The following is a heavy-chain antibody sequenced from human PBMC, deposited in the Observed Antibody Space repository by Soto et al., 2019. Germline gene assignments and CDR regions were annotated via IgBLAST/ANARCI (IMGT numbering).Heavy chain of an antibody. CDR3: AREHSSSWRFDY. D-gene: IGHD6-13*01. Sequence: QVQLVQSGAEVKKPGASVKVSCKASGYTFTSYDINWVRQATGQGLEWMGWMNPNSGNTGYAQKFQGRVTMTRNTTISTADMELSSLRYEDTAVYCCAREHSSSWRFDYWGQGTLVTVSS. V-gene: IGHV1-8*01. J-gene: IGHJ4*02. CDR1: GYTFTSYD. CDR2: MNPNSGNT.